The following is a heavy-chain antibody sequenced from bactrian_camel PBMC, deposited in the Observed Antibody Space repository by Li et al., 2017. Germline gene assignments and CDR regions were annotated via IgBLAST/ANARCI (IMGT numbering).Heavy chain of an antibody. V-gene: IGHV3S55*01. J-gene: IGHJ4*01. CDR1: GHSRGSNC. Sequence: HVQLVESGGGLVQPGGSLRLSCKVSGHSRGSNCVGWYCLPPGRAPAEREGIAAISRDGRTDYADSVKGRFTISEDNGKKALYLQMNSLKPGDSAMYYCAVRLNSGCPTLAKDFPFWGQGTQVTVS. CDR3: AVRLNSGCPTLAKDFPF. D-gene: IGHD1*01. CDR2: ISRDGRT.